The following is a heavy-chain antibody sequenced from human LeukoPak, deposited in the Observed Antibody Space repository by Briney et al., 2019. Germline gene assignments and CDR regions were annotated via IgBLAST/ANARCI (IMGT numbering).Heavy chain of an antibody. CDR3: ARDLESYYDSSGYYQFDY. V-gene: IGHV1-69*13. D-gene: IGHD3-22*01. Sequence: SVKVSCKASGGTFSSYAISWVRQAPGQGLEWMGGIIPIFGTANYAQKFQGRVTITADESTSTAYMELSSLRSEDTAVYYCARDLESYYDSSGYYQFDYWGQGPLVTVSS. CDR2: IIPIFGTA. J-gene: IGHJ4*02. CDR1: GGTFSSYA.